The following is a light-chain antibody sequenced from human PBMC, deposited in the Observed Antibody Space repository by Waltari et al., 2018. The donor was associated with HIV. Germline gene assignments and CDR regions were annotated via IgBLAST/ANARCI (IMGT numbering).Light chain of an antibody. CDR1: QSVLSSSNNKNY. CDR3: QQYYSTPWT. V-gene: IGKV4-1*01. Sequence: DTVLTQSPDSLAVSLGERATINCKSSQSVLSSSNNKNYLVWYQQKPGQPPKLLIYWASTRESGVPDRFSGSGSGADFTLTISSLQAEDVAVYYCQQYYSTPWTFGQGTKVEVK. CDR2: WAS. J-gene: IGKJ1*01.